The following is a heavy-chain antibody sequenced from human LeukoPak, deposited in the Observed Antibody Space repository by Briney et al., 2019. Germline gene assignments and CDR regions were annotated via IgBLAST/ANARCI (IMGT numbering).Heavy chain of an antibody. J-gene: IGHJ4*02. CDR2: ISSDGSNK. CDR1: GFTFSTYS. CDR3: AKDLYYGYYFDY. Sequence: GGSLRLSCAASGFTFSTYSMTWVRQAPGKGLEWVALISSDGSNKHYVDSVKGRFTISRDNSENMLYLQMNSLRAEDTAVYYCAKDLYYGYYFDYWGQGTLVTVSS. D-gene: IGHD3-16*01. V-gene: IGHV3-30*18.